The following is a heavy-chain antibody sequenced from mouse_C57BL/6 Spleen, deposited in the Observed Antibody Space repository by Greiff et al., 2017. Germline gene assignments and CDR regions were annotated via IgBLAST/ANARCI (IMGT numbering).Heavy chain of an antibody. V-gene: IGHV14-1*01. CDR1: GFNIKDYY. D-gene: IGHD2-1*01. J-gene: IGHJ2*01. CDR3: TSYGNFLFDY. Sequence: FQLQQSGAELVRPGASVKLSCTASGFNIKDYYMHWVKQRPEQGLEWIGRIDPEDGDTEYAPKFQGKATMTADTSSNTAYLQLSSLTSEDTAVYYCTSYGNFLFDYWGQGTTLTVSS. CDR2: IDPEDGDT.